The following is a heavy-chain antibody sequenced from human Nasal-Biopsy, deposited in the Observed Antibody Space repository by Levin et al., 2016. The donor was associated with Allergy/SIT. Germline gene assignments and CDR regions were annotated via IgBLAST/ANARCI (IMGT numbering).Heavy chain of an antibody. CDR1: GDSITNTHW. Sequence: SETLSLTCELSGDSITNTHWWSWVRQPPGKGLEWIGELFHSGNTNYKTSLKGRVTISVDKSKNQFSLKLTSVTAADTAVYHCGTGLIEVQWWGQGALVTVSS. J-gene: IGHJ4*02. D-gene: IGHD6-19*01. CDR3: GTGLIEVQW. CDR2: LFHSGNT. V-gene: IGHV4-4*02.